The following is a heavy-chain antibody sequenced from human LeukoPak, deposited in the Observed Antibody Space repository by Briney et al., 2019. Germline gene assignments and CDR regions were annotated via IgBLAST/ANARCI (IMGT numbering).Heavy chain of an antibody. J-gene: IGHJ2*01. CDR1: GGSISSGNDY. CDR3: ASDGALGYGAGFDL. V-gene: IGHV4-61*02. D-gene: IGHD4-17*01. CDR2: VHTSGST. Sequence: PSETLSLTCTVSGGSISSGNDYWNWIRQPAGKGLEWIGRVHTSGSTNYNPSLKSRVTKSVDTSKNQFSLKLSSVTAADTAVYYCASDGALGYGAGFDLWGRGTLVTVSS.